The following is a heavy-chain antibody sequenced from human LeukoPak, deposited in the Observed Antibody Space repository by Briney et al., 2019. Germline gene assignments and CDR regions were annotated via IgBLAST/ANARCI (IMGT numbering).Heavy chain of an antibody. CDR1: GGSFSGYY. Sequence: PSETLSLTCAVYGGSFSGYYWSWIRQPPGKGLEWIGEINHSGSTNYNPSLKSRVTISLDTSKNQFSLKLSSVTAADTAVYYCARGRITMVRGAYQFDYWGQGTLVTVSS. V-gene: IGHV4-34*01. J-gene: IGHJ4*02. CDR3: ARGRITMVRGAYQFDY. D-gene: IGHD3-10*01. CDR2: INHSGST.